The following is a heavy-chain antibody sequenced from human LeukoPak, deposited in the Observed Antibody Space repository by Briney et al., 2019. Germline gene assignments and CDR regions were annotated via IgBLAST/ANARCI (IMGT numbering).Heavy chain of an antibody. CDR1: GGSISSYY. V-gene: IGHV4-59*01. Sequence: SETLSLTCTVSGGSISSYYWSWIRQPPGKGLEWIGYIYYSGSTNYNPSLKSRVTISVDTSKNQFPLKLSSVTAADTAVYYCARTLDTAMVGVAFDIWGQGTMVTVSS. D-gene: IGHD5-18*01. CDR3: ARTLDTAMVGVAFDI. CDR2: IYYSGST. J-gene: IGHJ3*02.